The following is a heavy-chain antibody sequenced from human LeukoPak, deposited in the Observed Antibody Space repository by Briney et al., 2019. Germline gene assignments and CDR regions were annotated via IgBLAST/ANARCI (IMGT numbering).Heavy chain of an antibody. D-gene: IGHD6-13*01. CDR3: ARGVYIAAAQYGY. CDR2: IYYSGTT. CDR1: GGSIGTYS. Sequence: PSETLSLTCTVSGGSIGTYSWNWIRRPPGKGLEWIGYIYYSGTTNYNPSLKSRVTISVDTSKSQFSLKLSSVTAADTAVYYCARGVYIAAAQYGYWGQGTLVTVSS. V-gene: IGHV4-59*01. J-gene: IGHJ4*02.